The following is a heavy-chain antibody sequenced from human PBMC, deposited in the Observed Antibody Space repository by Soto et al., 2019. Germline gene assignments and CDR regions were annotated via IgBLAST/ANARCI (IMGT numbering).Heavy chain of an antibody. Sequence: SVKVSCKASGGTFSSSAISWVRQAPGQGLEWMGGIIPIFGTANYAQKFQGRVTITADESTSTAYMELSSLRSEDTAVYYCVNSGYDAYYFDYWGQGTLVTVSS. V-gene: IGHV1-69*13. CDR1: GGTFSSSA. J-gene: IGHJ4*02. CDR3: VNSGYDAYYFDY. CDR2: IIPIFGTA. D-gene: IGHD5-12*01.